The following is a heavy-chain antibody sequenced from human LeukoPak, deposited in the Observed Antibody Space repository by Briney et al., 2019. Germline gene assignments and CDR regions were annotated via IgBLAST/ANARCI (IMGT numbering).Heavy chain of an antibody. CDR3: AKDRVAVAGTGPLDY. Sequence: PGGSLRLSCAASGFTFDDYGMHWVRQAPGKGLEWVSGISWKSGSIGYADSVKGRFTISRDNAKNSLYLQMNSLRAEDMALYYCAKDRVAVAGTGPLDYWGQGTLVTVSS. CDR2: ISWKSGSI. V-gene: IGHV3-9*03. D-gene: IGHD6-19*01. CDR1: GFTFDDYG. J-gene: IGHJ4*02.